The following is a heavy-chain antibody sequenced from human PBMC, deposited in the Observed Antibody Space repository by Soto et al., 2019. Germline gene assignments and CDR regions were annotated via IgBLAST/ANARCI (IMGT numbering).Heavy chain of an antibody. CDR1: GYSFSNYW. CDR3: GRHPYGDYDIMDV. V-gene: IGHV5-51*01. CDR2: IYPGDSDA. Sequence: GESLKISCXGSGYSFSNYWIGWVRQMPGKGLEWMGIIYPGDSDARYSPSFQGQVTISADKSINTAYLQWSSLKASDTAMYYCGRHPYGDYDIMDVWGQGTTVTVSS. D-gene: IGHD4-17*01. J-gene: IGHJ6*02.